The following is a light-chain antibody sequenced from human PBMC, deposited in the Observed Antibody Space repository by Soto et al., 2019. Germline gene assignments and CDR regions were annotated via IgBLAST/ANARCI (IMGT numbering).Light chain of an antibody. V-gene: IGKV3-11*01. Sequence: EIVLTQSPGTLSLSPGDRATLSCRASQSVSIYLAWYQQKPGQAPRLLIYDASNRANGIPARFSGSASGTDFTLTISSLEPEDFAVYYCQQRSTWPFTFGPGTKVDIK. CDR1: QSVSIY. J-gene: IGKJ3*01. CDR3: QQRSTWPFT. CDR2: DAS.